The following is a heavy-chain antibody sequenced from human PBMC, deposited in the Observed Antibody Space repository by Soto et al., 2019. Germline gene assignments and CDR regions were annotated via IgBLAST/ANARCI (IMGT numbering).Heavy chain of an antibody. Sequence: SGPTLVNPTQTLTLTCTFSGFSLTGSGVGVGWIRQPPGKALEWLALIYWDDDKRYSPSLKSRLTITKDTSKNQVVLTMTNMDPVDTATYYCAHSLIGYYYDSSGSNWFDPWGQGTLVTVSS. CDR1: GFSLTGSGVG. CDR3: AHSLIGYYYDSSGSNWFDP. J-gene: IGHJ5*02. CDR2: IYWDDDK. D-gene: IGHD3-22*01. V-gene: IGHV2-5*02.